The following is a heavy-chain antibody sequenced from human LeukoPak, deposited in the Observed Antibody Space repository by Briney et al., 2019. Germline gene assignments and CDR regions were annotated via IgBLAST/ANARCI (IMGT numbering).Heavy chain of an antibody. CDR3: ARGARGYYYDSSGYYPLDY. CDR1: GGSFSGYY. J-gene: IGHJ4*02. CDR2: INHSGST. D-gene: IGHD3-22*01. Sequence: PSETLSLTCAVYGGSFSGYYWSWLRQPPGKGLEWIGEINHSGSTNYNPSLKSRVTISVDTSKNQFSLKLSSVTAADTAVYYCARGARGYYYDSSGYYPLDYWGQGTLVTVSS. V-gene: IGHV4-34*01.